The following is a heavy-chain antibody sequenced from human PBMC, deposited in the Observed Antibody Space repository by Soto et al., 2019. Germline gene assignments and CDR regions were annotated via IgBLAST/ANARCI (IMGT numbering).Heavy chain of an antibody. D-gene: IGHD2-15*01. CDR1: GFTFSSYW. V-gene: IGHV3-7*01. CDR3: ASGGHCSGGSCTPWDY. J-gene: IGHJ4*02. CDR2: IKQDGSEK. Sequence: EVQLVESGGGLVQPGGSLRLSCAASGFTFSSYWMSWVRQAPGKGLEWVANIKQDGSEKYYVDSVKGRFTISRDNAKNSLYLQMNSLRAEDTAVYYCASGGHCSGGSCTPWDYWGQGTLVTVSS.